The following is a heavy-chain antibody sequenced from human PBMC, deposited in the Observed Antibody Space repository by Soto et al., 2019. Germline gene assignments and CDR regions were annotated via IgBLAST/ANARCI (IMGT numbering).Heavy chain of an antibody. CDR3: AIEVILTGEGAFDI. CDR1: GYTFTSYD. V-gene: IGHV1-8*01. CDR2: MNPNSGNT. D-gene: IGHD3-9*01. Sequence: ASVKVSCKASGYTFTSYDINWVRQATGQGLEWMGWMNPNSGNTGYAQKFQGRVTMTRNTSISTAYMELSSLRSEDTAVYYCAIEVILTGEGAFDIWGQGTMVTVSS. J-gene: IGHJ3*02.